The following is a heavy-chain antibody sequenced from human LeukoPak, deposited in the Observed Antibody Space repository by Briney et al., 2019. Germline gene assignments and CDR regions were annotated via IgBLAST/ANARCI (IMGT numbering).Heavy chain of an antibody. CDR2: IKEDGSEK. CDR3: AELGITMIGGV. J-gene: IGHJ6*04. CDR1: GFSFSSYW. D-gene: IGHD3-10*02. V-gene: IGHV3-7*01. Sequence: PGGSLRLSCAASGFSFSSYWMSWVRQAPGKGLEWVANIKEDGSEKYYVDAVKGRFAISRDNAKNSLYLQMNSLRAEDTAVYYCAELGITMIGGVWGKGTTVTISS.